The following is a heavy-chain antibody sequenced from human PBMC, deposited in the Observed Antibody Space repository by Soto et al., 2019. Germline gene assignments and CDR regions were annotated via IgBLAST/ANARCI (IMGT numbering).Heavy chain of an antibody. CDR3: ADTVVSSGWYDSDY. D-gene: IGHD6-19*01. CDR2: ISYDGSNK. CDR1: GFTFSSYA. V-gene: IGHV3-30-3*01. Sequence: QVQLVESGGGVVQPGRSLRLSCAASGFTFSSYAMHWVRQAPGKGLEWVAVISYDGSNKYYADSVKGRFTISRDNSKNTLYLQMNSLRAEDTAVYYCADTVVSSGWYDSDYWGQGTLVTVSS. J-gene: IGHJ4*02.